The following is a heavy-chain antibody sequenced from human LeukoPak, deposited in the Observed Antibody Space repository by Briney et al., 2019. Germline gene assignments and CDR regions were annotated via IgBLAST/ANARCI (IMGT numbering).Heavy chain of an antibody. V-gene: IGHV3-48*04. CDR3: ARDQSPEYSSSWYVRPSYNWFDP. D-gene: IGHD6-13*01. Sequence: PGGSLRLSCAASGFTFSSYAMSWVRQAPGKGLEWVSYISSSSSTIYYADSVKGRFTISRDNAKNSLYLQMNSLRAEDTAVYYCARDQSPEYSSSWYVRPSYNWFDPWGQGTLVTVSS. CDR2: ISSSSSTI. CDR1: GFTFSSYA. J-gene: IGHJ5*02.